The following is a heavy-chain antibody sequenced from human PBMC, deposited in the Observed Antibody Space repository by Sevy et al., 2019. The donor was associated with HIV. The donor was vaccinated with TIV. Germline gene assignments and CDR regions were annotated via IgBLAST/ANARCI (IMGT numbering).Heavy chain of an antibody. V-gene: IGHV4-61*01. Sequence: SETLSLTCTLSGGSVSSSSYFWSWIRQPPGKGLESIGYIYYSGSTNYNPSLKSRVTISVDTSKNQFSLKLSSVTAADTAVYYCARVGGLTDYGMDVWGHGTTVTVSS. J-gene: IGHJ6*02. CDR1: GGSVSSSSYF. CDR2: IYYSGST. D-gene: IGHD1-26*01. CDR3: ARVGGLTDYGMDV.